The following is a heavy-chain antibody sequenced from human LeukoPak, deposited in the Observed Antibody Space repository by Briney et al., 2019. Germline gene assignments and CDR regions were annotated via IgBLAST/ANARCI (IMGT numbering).Heavy chain of an antibody. CDR1: GFTFSSYA. Sequence: PGRSLRLSCAASGFTFSSYAMSGVRQAPGKGLEWVSYISSSDSTIYYADSVTGRFTISRDNAKNSLYLQMNSLRAEDTAVYYCARWGPGSDIVGALGDYWGQGTLVTVSS. CDR3: ARWGPGSDIVGALGDY. V-gene: IGHV3-48*04. D-gene: IGHD1-26*01. CDR2: ISSSDSTI. J-gene: IGHJ4*02.